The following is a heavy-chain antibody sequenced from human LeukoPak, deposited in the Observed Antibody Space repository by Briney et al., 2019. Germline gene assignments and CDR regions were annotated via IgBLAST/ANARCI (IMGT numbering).Heavy chain of an antibody. D-gene: IGHD6-19*01. Sequence: SETLSLTCTVSGGSISTYYWSWIRQPAGKGLEWIGRIYSSGRTDYKPSLKSRVTMSVDTSKNQFSLRLSSVTAADTAVYYCARMTVAALRGYYYYYMDVWGKGTTVTVSS. J-gene: IGHJ6*03. CDR2: IYSSGRT. CDR3: ARMTVAALRGYYYYYMDV. CDR1: GGSISTYY. V-gene: IGHV4-4*07.